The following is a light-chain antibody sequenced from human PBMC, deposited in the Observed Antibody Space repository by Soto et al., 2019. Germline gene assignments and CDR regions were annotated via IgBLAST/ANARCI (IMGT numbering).Light chain of an antibody. J-gene: IGKJ1*01. V-gene: IGKV3-11*01. CDR2: GAS. CDR1: QSVPSSY. CDR3: QHRSNWPSWT. Sequence: EIVLTQSPGTLSLSPGERATLSCRASQSVPSSYLAWYQQKPGQAPRLLMYGASRRATGIPARFSGSGSGTDFTLTISSLGTEDLAVYYCQHRSNWPSWTFGAGTKVDIK.